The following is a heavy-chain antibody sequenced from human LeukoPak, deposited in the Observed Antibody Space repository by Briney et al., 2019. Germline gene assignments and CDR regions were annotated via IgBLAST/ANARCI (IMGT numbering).Heavy chain of an antibody. D-gene: IGHD5-18*01. CDR2: ISGSGGRT. CDR1: GFTFSSYA. J-gene: IGHJ4*02. V-gene: IGHV3-23*01. Sequence: SGGSLRLSCAASGFTFSSYAMSSVRQAPGKGLEWVSAISGSGGRTYYADSVKGRFTISRDNSKTTLYLQMNSLRAEDTAVYYCAKVVYSFGYWGQGTLVTVSS. CDR3: AKVVYSFGY.